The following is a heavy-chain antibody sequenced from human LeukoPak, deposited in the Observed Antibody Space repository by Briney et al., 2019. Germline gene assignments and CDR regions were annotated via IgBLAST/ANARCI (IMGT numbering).Heavy chain of an antibody. CDR2: INWNGGST. CDR1: GFTFDDYG. Sequence: GGSLRLSCAASGFTFDDYGMSWVRQAPGKGLEWVSGINWNGGSTGYADSVKGRFTISRDNAKNSLYLQMNSLGAEDTALYYCARRRMITFGGVIVPCDAFDIWGQGTMVTVSS. D-gene: IGHD3-16*02. J-gene: IGHJ3*02. V-gene: IGHV3-20*04. CDR3: ARRRMITFGGVIVPCDAFDI.